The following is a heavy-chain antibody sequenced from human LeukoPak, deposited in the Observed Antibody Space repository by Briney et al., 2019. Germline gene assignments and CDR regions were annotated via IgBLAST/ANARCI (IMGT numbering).Heavy chain of an antibody. CDR2: ISYDGNNK. Sequence: PGGSLRLSCAASGFTISSYAMHWVRQAPGTGQERVAVISYDGNNKYYADSVKGRFTISRDNSKNTLYLQMNSLRAEDTAVYYCASAEWIQLWLRFDYWGQGTLVTVSS. CDR1: GFTISSYA. D-gene: IGHD5-18*01. V-gene: IGHV3-30-3*01. J-gene: IGHJ4*02. CDR3: ASAEWIQLWLRFDY.